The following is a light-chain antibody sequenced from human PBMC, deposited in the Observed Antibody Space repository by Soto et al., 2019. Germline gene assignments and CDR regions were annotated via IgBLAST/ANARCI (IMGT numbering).Light chain of an antibody. Sequence: IQMTQSPSSLSASVGERVTITCRASQRIRTDLNWYQQRPGKAPKVLIYVASTLQTGVPSRFSGSSSGTDFKLTITSLQPEDFALYYCQQSYKNPHTFGGGTRVEIK. J-gene: IGKJ4*01. V-gene: IGKV1-39*01. CDR3: QQSYKNPHT. CDR2: VAS. CDR1: QRIRTD.